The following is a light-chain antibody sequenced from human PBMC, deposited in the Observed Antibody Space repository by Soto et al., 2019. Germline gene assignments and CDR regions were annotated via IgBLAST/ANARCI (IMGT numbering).Light chain of an antibody. CDR3: YSYAGENLYV. Sequence: ALTQTASVSASPGQSITIPCTGTSSDVGSYNLVSWFQQHPGKVPKLLIYEGTKRPSGLSDRFSGSKSGTTASLTISGLQAEDEAHYYCYSYAGENLYVFGTGTKVTVL. CDR1: SSDVGSYNL. J-gene: IGLJ1*01. V-gene: IGLV2-23*01. CDR2: EGT.